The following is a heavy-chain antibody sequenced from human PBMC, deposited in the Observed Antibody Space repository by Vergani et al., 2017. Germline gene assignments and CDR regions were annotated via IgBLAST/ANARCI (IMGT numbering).Heavy chain of an antibody. Sequence: QVQLQESGPGLVKPSQTLSLTCTVSCGSISSGSYYWCWIRQPAGKGLEWIGRIYTSGSTNYNPSLKSRVTMSVDTSKNQFSLKLSSVTAADTAVYYCARESDGSSGYYGGFVLDYCGQGTLVTVSS. J-gene: IGHJ4*02. V-gene: IGHV4-61*02. CDR3: ARESDGSSGYYGGFVLDY. CDR1: CGSISSGSYY. D-gene: IGHD3-22*01. CDR2: IYTSGST.